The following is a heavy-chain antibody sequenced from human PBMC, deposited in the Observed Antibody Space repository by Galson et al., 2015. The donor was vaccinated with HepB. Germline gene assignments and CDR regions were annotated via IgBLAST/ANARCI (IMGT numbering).Heavy chain of an antibody. D-gene: IGHD2-21*01. J-gene: IGHJ6*02. CDR1: GGTFSSYA. CDR2: IIPIFGTA. CDR3: ARAVQGDYPSTKYYYYGMDV. Sequence: SVKVSCKASGGTFSSYAISWVRQAPGQGLEWMGGIIPIFGTANYAQKFQGRVTITADESTSTAYMELSSLRSEDTAVYYCARAVQGDYPSTKYYYYGMDVWGQGTTVTVAS. V-gene: IGHV1-69*13.